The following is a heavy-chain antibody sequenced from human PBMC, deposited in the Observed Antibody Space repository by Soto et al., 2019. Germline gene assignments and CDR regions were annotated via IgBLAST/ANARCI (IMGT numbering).Heavy chain of an antibody. J-gene: IGHJ6*02. Sequence: QVRLEESGPGLVKPSETLSLICSVSGGSVNNANYFWNWIRHHPENGLEWIGYIYYSGSTRYNPSFKARATLSIDTSKNQFSLRLNSVAVADRAVYFCARDADYGGSRGGMDVWGRGTTVAVSS. CDR2: IYYSGST. D-gene: IGHD4-17*01. V-gene: IGHV4-31*03. CDR3: ARDADYGGSRGGMDV. CDR1: GGSVNNANYF.